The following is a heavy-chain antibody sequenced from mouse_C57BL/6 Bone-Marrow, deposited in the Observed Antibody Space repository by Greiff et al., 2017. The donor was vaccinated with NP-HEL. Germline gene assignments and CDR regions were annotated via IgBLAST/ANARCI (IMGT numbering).Heavy chain of an antibody. D-gene: IGHD1-1*01. V-gene: IGHV7-3*01. J-gene: IGHJ2*01. CDR1: GFTFTDYY. Sequence: EVKLVESGGGLVQPGGSLSLSCAASGFTFTDYYMSWVRQPPGTALEWLGFIRNKANGYTTEYSASVKGRFTISRDNSQSILYLQMNALRAEDSATYYCASLNYYGSSYFDYWGQGTTLTVSS. CDR2: IRNKANGYTT. CDR3: ASLNYYGSSYFDY.